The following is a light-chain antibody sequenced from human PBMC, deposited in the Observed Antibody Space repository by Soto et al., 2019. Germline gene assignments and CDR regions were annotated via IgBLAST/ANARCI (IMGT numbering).Light chain of an antibody. CDR2: GPS. J-gene: IGKJ4*01. Sequence: EIVMTQSPATLSVSPGERATLFCRARQGVSTYLAWYQQKPGQAPRLLIYGPSTRATGIPARFSGSGSGTEFTLTISSLQSEDFAVYYCQQYYDWPLTFGGGTKVEVK. CDR1: QGVSTY. CDR3: QQYYDWPLT. V-gene: IGKV3-15*01.